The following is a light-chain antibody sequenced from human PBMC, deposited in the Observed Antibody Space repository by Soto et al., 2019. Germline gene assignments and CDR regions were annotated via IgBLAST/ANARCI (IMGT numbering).Light chain of an antibody. V-gene: IGKV3-20*01. Sequence: EIVLTQSPGTLSLSQGERATLACRASQTISSSDLAWYQQKPGQAPRLLIFGASSRAPDIPDRFSGSGSGTDFTLTISRLEPEDFAVYDFQLIANSPPKYTFGQGTKLEI. CDR1: QTISSSD. CDR3: QLIANSPPKYT. J-gene: IGKJ2*01. CDR2: GAS.